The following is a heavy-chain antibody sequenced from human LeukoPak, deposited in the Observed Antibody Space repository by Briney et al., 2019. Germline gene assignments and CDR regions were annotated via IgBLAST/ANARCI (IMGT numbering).Heavy chain of an antibody. CDR2: IYYSGST. Sequence: SETLSLTCTVSGGSISSSSYSWSWIRQPPGKGLEWIGYIYYSGSTNYNPSLKSRVTISVDTSKNQFSLKLSSVTAADTAVYYCARRVGGSYYGDYFDYWGQGTLVTVSS. CDR3: ARRVGGSYYGDYFDY. D-gene: IGHD1-26*01. CDR1: GGSISSSSYS. J-gene: IGHJ4*02. V-gene: IGHV4-61*05.